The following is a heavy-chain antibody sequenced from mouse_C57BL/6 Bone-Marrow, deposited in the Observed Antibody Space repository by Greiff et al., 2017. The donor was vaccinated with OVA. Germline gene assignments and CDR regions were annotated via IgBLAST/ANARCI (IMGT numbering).Heavy chain of an antibody. V-gene: IGHV1-19*01. CDR1: GYTFTDYY. J-gene: IGHJ4*01. CDR2: INPYNGGT. CDR3: ARGFITTVVALYYYAMDY. Sequence: VQLQQSGPVLVKPGASVKMSCKASGYTFTDYYMNWVKQSHGKSLEWIGVINPYNGGTSYNQKFKGKATVTVDKSSSTAYMELNSLTSEDSAVYYCARGFITTVVALYYYAMDYWGQGTSVTVSS. D-gene: IGHD1-1*01.